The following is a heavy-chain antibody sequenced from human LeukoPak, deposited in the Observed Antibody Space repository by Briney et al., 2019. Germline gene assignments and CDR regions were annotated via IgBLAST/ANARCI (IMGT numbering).Heavy chain of an antibody. D-gene: IGHD2-2*01. CDR3: AREIVVVPAAHYFDY. CDR1: GGSISSGDYY. Sequence: SETLSLTCTVSGGSISSGDYYWSWIRQPPGKGLEWIGYIYYSGSTYYNPSLKSRVTISVDTSKNQFSPKLSSVTAADTAVYYCAREIVVVPAAHYFDYWGQGTLVTVSS. V-gene: IGHV4-30-4*01. J-gene: IGHJ4*02. CDR2: IYYSGST.